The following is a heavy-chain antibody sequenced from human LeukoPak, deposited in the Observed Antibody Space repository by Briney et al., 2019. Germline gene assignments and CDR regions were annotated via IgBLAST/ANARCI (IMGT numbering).Heavy chain of an antibody. CDR3: AKLSGSYSPRLDY. CDR1: GFTFSSYW. D-gene: IGHD1-26*01. Sequence: GGSLRLSCEASGFTFSSYWMHWVRQIPGKGLMWVSRIESNGLTLYADSVRDRFTISRDNSKNTLYLQMNSLRAEDTAVYYCAKLSGSYSPRLDYWGQGTLVTVSS. CDR2: IESNGLT. J-gene: IGHJ4*02. V-gene: IGHV3-74*01.